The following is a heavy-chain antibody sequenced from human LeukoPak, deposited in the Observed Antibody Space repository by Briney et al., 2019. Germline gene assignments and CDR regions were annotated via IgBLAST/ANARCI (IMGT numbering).Heavy chain of an antibody. Sequence: SVTVSCKASGGTFRSYAISWVRQAPGQGLEWMGGIIPMFGTPNYAQKFQGRVRITADESTSTAYMELSSLRSEDTAVYYCAKTLGYRSTTGCYGAFDIWGQGTMVTVSS. D-gene: IGHD2-2*01. V-gene: IGHV1-69*13. CDR3: AKTLGYRSTTGCYGAFDI. CDR2: IIPMFGTP. CDR1: GGTFRSYA. J-gene: IGHJ3*02.